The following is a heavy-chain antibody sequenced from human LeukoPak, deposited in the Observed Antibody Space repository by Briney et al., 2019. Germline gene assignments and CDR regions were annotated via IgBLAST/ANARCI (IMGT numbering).Heavy chain of an antibody. D-gene: IGHD2-15*01. CDR2: INHSGST. Sequence: SSETLSLTCAVYGGSFSGYYWSWIRQPPGKGLEWIGEINHSGSTNYNPSLKRRVTISVDTSKNQFSLKLSSVTAADTAVYYCARLPGRVVAGRGYWGQGTLVTVSS. CDR1: GGSFSGYY. J-gene: IGHJ4*02. V-gene: IGHV4-34*01. CDR3: ARLPGRVVAGRGY.